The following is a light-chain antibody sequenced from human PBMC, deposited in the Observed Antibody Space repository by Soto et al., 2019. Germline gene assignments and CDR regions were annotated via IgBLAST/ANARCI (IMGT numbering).Light chain of an antibody. CDR3: QQYGRSRT. CDR2: GAS. Sequence: EIAMTQPPATLSLSPGERATLSCRASQSVSTYLAWYQHKPGQAPRLLIYGASTRATGIPDRFSGSGSGTNFTLTVSRLEPEDFAVYYCQQYGRSRTFGQGTKVDIK. J-gene: IGKJ1*01. CDR1: QSVSTY. V-gene: IGKV3-20*01.